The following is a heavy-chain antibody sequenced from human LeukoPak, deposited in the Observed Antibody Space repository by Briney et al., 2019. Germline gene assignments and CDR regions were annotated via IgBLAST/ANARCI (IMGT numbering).Heavy chain of an antibody. CDR2: VIPIFGSA. D-gene: IGHD5-18*01. J-gene: IGHJ5*02. CDR3: ARTGYLELQNWFDP. Sequence: ASVKVSCKASGGTFTSHAISWVRQAPGQGLEWMGGVIPIFGSANYAEKFQGRVTIVADDSTSTVYMDLSSLRPDDTAVYYCARTGYLELQNWFDPWGQGTLVIVSS. V-gene: IGHV1-69*13. CDR1: GGTFTSHA.